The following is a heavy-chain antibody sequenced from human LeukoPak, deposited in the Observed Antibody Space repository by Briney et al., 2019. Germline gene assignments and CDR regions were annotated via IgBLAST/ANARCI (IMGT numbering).Heavy chain of an antibody. D-gene: IGHD6-13*01. V-gene: IGHV3-21*01. CDR3: ARDAIVSSSWAYYFDY. CDR2: ISSSSYI. CDR1: GFTFSSYS. Sequence: PGGSLRLSCAASGFTFSSYSMNWVRQAPGKGLEWVSSISSSSYIYYADSVKGRFTISRDNAKNSLYLQMNSLRAEDTAVYYCARDAIVSSSWAYYFDYWGQGTLVTVSS. J-gene: IGHJ4*02.